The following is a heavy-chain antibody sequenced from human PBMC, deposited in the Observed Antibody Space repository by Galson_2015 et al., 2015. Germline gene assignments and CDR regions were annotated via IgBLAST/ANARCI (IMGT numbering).Heavy chain of an antibody. V-gene: IGHV3-15*01. CDR1: GFTFSNAW. J-gene: IGHJ4*02. Sequence: SLRLSCAASGFTFSNAWMSWVRQAPGKGLEWVGRIKSKTDGGTTDYAAPVKGRFTISRDDSKNTLYLQMNSLKTEDTAVYYCTTDWTSLIAARRRIDYWGQGTLVTVSS. CDR2: IKSKTDGGTT. CDR3: TTDWTSLIAARRRIDY. D-gene: IGHD6-6*01.